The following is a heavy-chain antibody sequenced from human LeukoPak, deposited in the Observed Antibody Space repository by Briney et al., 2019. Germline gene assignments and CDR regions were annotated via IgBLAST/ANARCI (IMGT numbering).Heavy chain of an antibody. D-gene: IGHD2-2*01. CDR3: ARGDFVVVPAAMLSYFDY. V-gene: IGHV5-51*01. CDR1: GYRFNSYL. CDR2: IYPGDSDT. Sequence: GESLETSLKSSGYRFNSYLIGWVRPIPGKGLEWMGIIYPGDSDTRYSPSFQGPVTISPDKSINPAYLASGRLKAPDTAMYYCARGDFVVVPAAMLSYFDYWGQGTLVTGSS. J-gene: IGHJ4*02.